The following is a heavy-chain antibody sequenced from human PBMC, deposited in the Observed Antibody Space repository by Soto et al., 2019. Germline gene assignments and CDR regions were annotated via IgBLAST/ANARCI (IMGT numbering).Heavy chain of an antibody. Sequence: QVQLVESGGGVVQHGRSLRLSCAASGFTFSTYGLHWVRQAPGKGLEWVAVVWLDGSNKYYADSVKGRFTISRDNSKNTLYLQMNSLRAEDTAVYYCARGGSSSWYLHWFDPWGQGTLVTVSS. J-gene: IGHJ5*02. D-gene: IGHD6-13*01. CDR2: VWLDGSNK. CDR1: GFTFSTYG. CDR3: ARGGSSSWYLHWFDP. V-gene: IGHV3-33*01.